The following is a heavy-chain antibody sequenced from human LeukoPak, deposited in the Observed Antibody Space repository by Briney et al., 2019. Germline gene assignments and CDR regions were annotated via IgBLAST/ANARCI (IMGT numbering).Heavy chain of an antibody. D-gene: IGHD2-15*01. CDR1: GGTFSSYA. CDR2: IIPIFGTA. CDR3: ASDTAGYCSGGSCYPYY. V-gene: IGHV1-69*05. Sequence: SLKVSCKASGGTFSSYAISWVRQAPGQGLEWMGGIIPIFGTANYAQKFQGRVTITTDESTSTAYMELSSLRSEDTAVYYCASDTAGYCSGGSCYPYYWGQGTLVTVSS. J-gene: IGHJ4*02.